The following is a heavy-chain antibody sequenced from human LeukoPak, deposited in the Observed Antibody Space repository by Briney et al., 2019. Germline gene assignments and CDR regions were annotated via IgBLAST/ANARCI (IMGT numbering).Heavy chain of an antibody. CDR2: INSDGSST. J-gene: IGHJ4*02. CDR1: GFTFSSYW. CDR3: ARDGFDYYDSSGFPYFDY. Sequence: GGSLRLSCAASGFTFSSYWMHWVRQAPGKGLVWVSRINSDGSSTSYADSVKGRFTISRDNSKNTLYLQMNSLRAEDTAVYFCARDGFDYYDSSGFPYFDYWGQGTLVTVSS. D-gene: IGHD3-22*01. V-gene: IGHV3-74*01.